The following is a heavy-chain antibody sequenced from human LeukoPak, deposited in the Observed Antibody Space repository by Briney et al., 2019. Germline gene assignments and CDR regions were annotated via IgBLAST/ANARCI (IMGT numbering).Heavy chain of an antibody. D-gene: IGHD3/OR15-3a*01. V-gene: IGHV4-39*01. J-gene: IGHJ4*02. CDR1: GVSISSSNSY. CDR2: IYYPGNT. CDR3: ARQTGSGLFILP. Sequence: SETLSLTCSVSGVSISSSNSYWGWIRQPPGKGLEWIGSIYYPGNTYYNASLKSQVSISIDMSKNQFSLKITSVTAADTGVYYCARQTGSGLFILPGGQGTLVTVSS.